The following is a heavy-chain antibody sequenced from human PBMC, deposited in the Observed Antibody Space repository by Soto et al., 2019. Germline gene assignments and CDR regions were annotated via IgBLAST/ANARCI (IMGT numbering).Heavy chain of an antibody. CDR3: ARDTTTINRYYEYGMDV. CDR2: ISAYNGNT. CDR1: GYTFTSYG. J-gene: IGHJ6*02. V-gene: IGHV1-18*01. Sequence: QVQLVQSGAEVKKPGASVKVYCKASGYTFTSYGISWVRQAPGQGLEWMGWISAYNGNTNYAQKVQGRVTMSTDTSTSTAYIELRSLRSDATAVYYCARDTTTINRYYEYGMDVWVQWTTDTVSS. D-gene: IGHD3-9*01.